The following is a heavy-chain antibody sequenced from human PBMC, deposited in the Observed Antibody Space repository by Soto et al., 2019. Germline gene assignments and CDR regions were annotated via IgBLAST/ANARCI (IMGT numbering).Heavy chain of an antibody. Sequence: QVQLVQSGAEVKKPGSSVKVSCKASGGTFSSYAISWVRQAPGQGLEWMGGIIPIFGTANYAQKFQGRVTITADESTSTAYMELSGLRSEDTAVYYCASPPEKVGSWYTPLDYWGQGTLVTVSS. J-gene: IGHJ4*02. D-gene: IGHD6-13*01. CDR1: GGTFSSYA. V-gene: IGHV1-69*01. CDR2: IIPIFGTA. CDR3: ASPPEKVGSWYTPLDY.